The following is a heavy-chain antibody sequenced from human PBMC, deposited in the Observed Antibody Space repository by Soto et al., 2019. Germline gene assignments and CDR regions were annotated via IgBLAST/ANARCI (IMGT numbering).Heavy chain of an antibody. Sequence: VKVSCKASGGTFGIHGIALVRQAPGQGLEWMGGLIAMLGTPTYARKVQGRATITADESLTSSYLELRSLRSEDTAVYFCARGAMANFDYWGQGTVVTVSA. CDR1: GGTFGIHG. J-gene: IGHJ4*02. CDR3: ARGAMANFDY. V-gene: IGHV1-69*13. D-gene: IGHD5-18*01. CDR2: LIAMLGTP.